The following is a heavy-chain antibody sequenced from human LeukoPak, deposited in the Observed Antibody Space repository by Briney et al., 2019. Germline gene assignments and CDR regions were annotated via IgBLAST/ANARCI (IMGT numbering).Heavy chain of an antibody. J-gene: IGHJ6*03. V-gene: IGHV4-30-4*08. D-gene: IGHD6-19*01. CDR2: IYYSGST. CDR1: GGSISSGDYY. CDR3: ARDGYSSGWYETTGYMDV. Sequence: SETLSLTCTVSGGSISSGDYYWSWTRQPPGKGLEWIGYIYYSGSTYCNPSLKSRVTISVDTSKNQFSLKLSSVTAADTAVYYCARDGYSSGWYETTGYMDVWGKGTTVTVSS.